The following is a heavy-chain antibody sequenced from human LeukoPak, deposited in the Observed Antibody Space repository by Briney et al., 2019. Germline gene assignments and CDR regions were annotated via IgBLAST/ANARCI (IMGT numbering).Heavy chain of an antibody. CDR2: IYTSGST. Sequence: KTSETLSLTRTVSGRSISSYYWSWIRQPAGKGLEGIGRIYTSGSTNYNPSPQSRVTMSVDTSKNQFSLKLSSVTAADTAVYYCARVDQSYWFDPWGQGTLVTVSS. J-gene: IGHJ5*02. CDR3: ARVDQSYWFDP. CDR1: GRSISSYY. D-gene: IGHD2-2*01. V-gene: IGHV4-4*07.